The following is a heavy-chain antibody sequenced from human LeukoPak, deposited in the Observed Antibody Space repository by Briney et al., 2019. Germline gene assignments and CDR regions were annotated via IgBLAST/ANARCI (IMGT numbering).Heavy chain of an antibody. D-gene: IGHD2-2*01. V-gene: IGHV1-18*01. J-gene: IGHJ4*02. CDR3: ASPSHCSSTSCLEFDY. CDR2: ISAYNSNT. Sequence: ASVKVSCKASGYTFTSYGISWVRQAPGQGLEWMGWISAYNSNTNYAQKLQGRVTMTTDTSTSTAYMELRSLRSDDTAVYYGASPSHCSSTSCLEFDYWGQGTLVTVSS. CDR1: GYTFTSYG.